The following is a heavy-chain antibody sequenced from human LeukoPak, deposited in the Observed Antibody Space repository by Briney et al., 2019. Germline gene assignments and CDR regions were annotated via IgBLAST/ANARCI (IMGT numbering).Heavy chain of an antibody. D-gene: IGHD5-18*01. V-gene: IGHV3-74*01. CDR2: VSGDGSGT. J-gene: IGHJ4*02. Sequence: SRVSGDGSGTTYADSVKGRFTISRDNPKNTLYLEMNSLRAEDTAVYYCARGGGYIYTPNDHWGQGTLVTVSS. CDR3: ARGGGYIYTPNDH.